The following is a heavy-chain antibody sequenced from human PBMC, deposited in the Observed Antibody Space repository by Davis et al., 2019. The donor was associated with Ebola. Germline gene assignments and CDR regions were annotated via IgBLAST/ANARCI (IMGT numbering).Heavy chain of an antibody. CDR1: GFTFSGSA. CDR2: IRSKANSYAT. V-gene: IGHV3-73*01. CDR3: TRTTTNSDDY. J-gene: IGHJ4*02. D-gene: IGHD1-14*01. Sequence: GESLKISCAASGFTFSGSAMHWVRQASGKGLEWVGRIRSKANSYATAYAASVKGRFTISRDDSKNTAYLQMNSLKTEDTAVYYCTRTTTNSDDYWGQRTLVTVSS.